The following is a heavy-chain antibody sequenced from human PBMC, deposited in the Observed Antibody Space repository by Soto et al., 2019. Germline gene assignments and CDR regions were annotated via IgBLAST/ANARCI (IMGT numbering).Heavy chain of an antibody. V-gene: IGHV3-66*01. CDR3: ARGYSNFDY. J-gene: IGHJ4*02. D-gene: IGHD4-4*01. Sequence: PGGSLRLSCAASGFTFSSNYMTWVRQAPGKGLEWVSIIYSGGITYYADSVKGRFTISRDNSKNTLYLQMDSLRAEDTAVYYCARGYSNFDYWGQGALVTVSS. CDR1: GFTFSSNY. CDR2: IYSGGIT.